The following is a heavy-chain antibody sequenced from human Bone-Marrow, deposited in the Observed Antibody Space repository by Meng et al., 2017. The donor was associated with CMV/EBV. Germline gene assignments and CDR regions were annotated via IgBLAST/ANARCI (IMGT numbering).Heavy chain of an antibody. Sequence: GESLKISCAASGFIFTNYAMSWVRQAPGKGLEWVSLINAGGDRTHYADSVKGRFTISRDDSKNTLFLQMNSLRVEDTALYYWARDLDSSGRFDEDFWGQGTLVTVSS. V-gene: IGHV3-23*01. J-gene: IGHJ4*02. CDR2: INAGGDRT. CDR3: ARDLDSSGRFDEDF. D-gene: IGHD6-19*01. CDR1: GFIFTNYA.